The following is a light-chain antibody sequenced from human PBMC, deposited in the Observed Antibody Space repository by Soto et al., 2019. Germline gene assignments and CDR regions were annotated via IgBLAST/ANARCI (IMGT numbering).Light chain of an antibody. CDR1: QDVGRY. J-gene: IGKJ1*01. CDR2: GAS. V-gene: IGKV1-8*01. CDR3: QHYKNYAWT. Sequence: AIRMTQSPSSLSASAGDRVAIACRASQDVGRYLAWYQQKPGQAPKLLIYGASTLQSGVPSRFTGGGSGTDFTLPISCLQSEDFATYYCQHYKNYAWTFGQGTKVEIK.